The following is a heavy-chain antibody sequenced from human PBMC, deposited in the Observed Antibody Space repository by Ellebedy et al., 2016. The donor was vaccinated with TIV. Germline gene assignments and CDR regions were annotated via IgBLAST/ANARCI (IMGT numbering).Heavy chain of an antibody. CDR1: GFTFSSYS. CDR2: ISSSSSYI. J-gene: IGHJ4*02. V-gene: IGHV3-21*04. Sequence: GESLKISXAASGFTFSSYSMNWVRQAPGKGLEWVSSISSSSSYIYYADSVKGRFTISRDNSKNTLYLQMNSLRAEDTAVYYCAKAKYYFDYWGQGTLVTVSS. CDR3: AKAKYYFDY.